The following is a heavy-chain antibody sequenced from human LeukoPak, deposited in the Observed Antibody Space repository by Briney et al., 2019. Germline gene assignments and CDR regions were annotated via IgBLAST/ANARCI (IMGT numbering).Heavy chain of an antibody. CDR2: ISSSSSYI. D-gene: IGHD3-10*01. V-gene: IGHV3-21*04. CDR3: VRGVTMIRGAVMYPFFFDF. Sequence: PGGSLRLSCAASGFTFSSYSMNWVRQAPGKGLEWVSSISSSSSYIYYADSVKGRFTISRDNAKNSLYLQMNSLRAADTAMYFCVRGVTMIRGAVMYPFFFDFWGRGTLVTVSS. CDR1: GFTFSSYS. J-gene: IGHJ4*02.